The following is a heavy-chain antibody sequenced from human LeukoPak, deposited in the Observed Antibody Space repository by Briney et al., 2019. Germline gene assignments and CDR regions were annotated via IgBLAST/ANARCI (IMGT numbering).Heavy chain of an antibody. CDR3: ARDIVVVVAATGHNWFDP. CDR2: INPNSGGT. V-gene: IGHV1-2*02. Sequence: ASVKVSCKASGYTFTGYYMHWVRQAPGQGLEWMGWINPNSGGTNYAQKFQGRVTMTRDASTSTAYMELSRLRSDDTAVYYCARDIVVVVAATGHNWFDPWGQGTLVTVSS. CDR1: GYTFTGYY. J-gene: IGHJ5*02. D-gene: IGHD2-15*01.